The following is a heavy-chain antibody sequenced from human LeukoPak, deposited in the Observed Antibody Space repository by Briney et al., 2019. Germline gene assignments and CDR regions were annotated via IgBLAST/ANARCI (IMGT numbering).Heavy chain of an antibody. CDR2: IYYSGST. V-gene: IGHV4-59*01. D-gene: IGHD2-21*02. CDR1: GGSFSSYY. CDR3: ARDRAYCGGDCYSREDDAFDI. Sequence: SETLSLTCAVYGGSFSSYYWSWIRQPPGKGLEWIGYIYYSGSTNYNPSLKSRVTISVDTSKNQFSLKLSSVTAADTAVYYCARDRAYCGGDCYSREDDAFDIWGQGTMVTVSS. J-gene: IGHJ3*02.